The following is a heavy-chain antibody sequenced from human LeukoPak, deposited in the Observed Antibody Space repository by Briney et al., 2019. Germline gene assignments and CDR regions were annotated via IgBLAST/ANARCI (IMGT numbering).Heavy chain of an antibody. D-gene: IGHD3-10*01. CDR2: VSGHGDTT. V-gene: IGHV3-23*01. CDR3: AKRGPIPTPYCFYFYMDV. Sequence: PGGSLRLSCAASGFTFRSFSMSWVRQAPGKGLEWVSSVSGHGDTTHYADSVKGRFTISRDNSKNTLFLYMNSLRADDTAVYYCAKRGPIPTPYCFYFYMDVWGEGTTVTVSS. J-gene: IGHJ6*03. CDR1: GFTFRSFS.